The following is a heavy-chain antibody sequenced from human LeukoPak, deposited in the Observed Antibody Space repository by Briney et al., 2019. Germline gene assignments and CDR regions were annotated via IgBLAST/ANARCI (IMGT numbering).Heavy chain of an antibody. CDR2: IKQDGSEK. CDR1: GFTFSSYW. V-gene: IGHV3-7*01. CDR3: AKDPRRYSRTGGYFDY. D-gene: IGHD6-13*01. J-gene: IGHJ4*02. Sequence: GGSLRLSCAASGFTFSSYWMSWVRQAPGKGLEWVANIKQDGSEKYYVDSVKGRFTISRDNAKNSLYLQMNSLRAEDTAVYYCAKDPRRYSRTGGYFDYWGQGTLVTVSS.